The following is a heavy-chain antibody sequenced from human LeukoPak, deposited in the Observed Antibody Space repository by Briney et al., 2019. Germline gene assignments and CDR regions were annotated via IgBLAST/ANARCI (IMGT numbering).Heavy chain of an antibody. Sequence: GGSLRLSCAASGFTFSSYSMNWVGQAPGKGLEWVSSISSSSSYIYYADSVKGRFTISRDNAKNSLYLQMNSLRAEDTAVYYCARGDILTGYYRNFDYWGQGTLSPSPQ. CDR3: ARGDILTGYYRNFDY. J-gene: IGHJ4*02. CDR2: ISSSSSYI. CDR1: GFTFSSYS. V-gene: IGHV3-21*01. D-gene: IGHD3-9*01.